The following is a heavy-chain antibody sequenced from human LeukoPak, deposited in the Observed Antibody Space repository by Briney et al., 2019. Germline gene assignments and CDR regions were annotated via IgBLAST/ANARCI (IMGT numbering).Heavy chain of an antibody. V-gene: IGHV4-39*07. CDR1: GGSISSSSYY. CDR3: ARGPHRAWRFLTSRNWFDP. D-gene: IGHD3-3*01. CDR2: INHSGST. J-gene: IGHJ5*02. Sequence: SETLSLTCTVSGGSISSSSYYWGWIRQPPGKGLEWIGEINHSGSTNYNPSLKSRVTISVDTSKNQFSLKLSSVTAADTAVYYCARGPHRAWRFLTSRNWFDPWGQGTLVTVSS.